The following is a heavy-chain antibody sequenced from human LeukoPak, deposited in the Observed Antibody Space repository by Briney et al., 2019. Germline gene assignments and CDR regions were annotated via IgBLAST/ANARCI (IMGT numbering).Heavy chain of an antibody. CDR1: GFTFSGFA. Sequence: GGSLRLSCAASGFTFSGFAMSWVRRTPGKGLGWVSGFIGSGHHILYADSVKDQFTISRDNTKKTLYRKMNSLRGENTAIYYCAKMKGHAIPTSTTDVWGERTTVTVSS. CDR3: AKMKGHAIPTSTTDV. D-gene: IGHD2-21*01. J-gene: IGHJ6*01. CDR2: FIGSGHHI. V-gene: IGHV3-23*01.